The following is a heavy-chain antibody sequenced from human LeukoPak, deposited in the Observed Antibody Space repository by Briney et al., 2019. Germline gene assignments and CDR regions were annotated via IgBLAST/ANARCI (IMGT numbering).Heavy chain of an antibody. J-gene: IGHJ4*02. D-gene: IGHD3-16*01. Sequence: DSVKGRFTISRDNAKNSLYLQMNSLRAEDTAVYYCARELGYDDYFDYWGQGTLDSVSS. CDR3: ARELGYDDYFDY. V-gene: IGHV3-7*01.